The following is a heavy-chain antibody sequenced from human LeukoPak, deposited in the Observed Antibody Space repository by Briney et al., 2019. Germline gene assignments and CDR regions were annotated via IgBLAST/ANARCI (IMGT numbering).Heavy chain of an antibody. V-gene: IGHV4-34*01. CDR1: GGSFSGYY. D-gene: IGHD1/OR15-1a*01. CDR2: INHSGST. Sequence: SEMLSLTCAVYGGSFSGYYWSWIRQPPGKGLEWIGEINHSGSTNYNPSLKSRVTISVDTSKNQFSLKLSSVTAADTAVYYCARLNVLNNSVLHHFDRWGQGTLVTLSS. J-gene: IGHJ4*02. CDR3: ARLNVLNNSVLHHFDR.